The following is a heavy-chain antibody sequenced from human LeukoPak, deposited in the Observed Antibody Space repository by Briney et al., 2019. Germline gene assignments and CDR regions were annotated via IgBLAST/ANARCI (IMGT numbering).Heavy chain of an antibody. CDR2: IYYSGST. CDR3: AREGTLLWFGELLLVGPYFDY. CDR1: GGSISSSSYY. Sequence: SETLSLTCTVSGGSISSSSYYWGWIRQPPGKGLEWIGRIYYSGSTYYNPSLKSRVTISVDTSKNQFSLKLSSVTAADTAVYYCAREGTLLWFGELLLVGPYFDYWGQGTLVTVSS. D-gene: IGHD3-10*01. J-gene: IGHJ4*02. V-gene: IGHV4-39*02.